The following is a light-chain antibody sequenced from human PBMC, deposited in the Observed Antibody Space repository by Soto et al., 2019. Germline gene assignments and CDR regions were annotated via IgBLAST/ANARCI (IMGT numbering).Light chain of an antibody. CDR1: NSDVGGYNY. CDR2: DVS. J-gene: IGLJ1*01. CDR3: YSHAASYTFV. V-gene: IGLV2-11*01. Sequence: QSVLTQPRSVSGSPGQSVTISCTGTNSDVGGYNYVSWYQQHPGKAPKLMIYDVSKRPSGVPYRFSGSKSGNTASLTISGLQAEDEADYYCYSHAASYTFVFGTGTKVTVL.